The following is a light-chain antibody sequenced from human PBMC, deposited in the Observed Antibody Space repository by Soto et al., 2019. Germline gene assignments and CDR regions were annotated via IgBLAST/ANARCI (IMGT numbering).Light chain of an antibody. J-gene: IGKJ5*01. Sequence: EIVMTQSPVTPSVSPGERAPLSLRASQSISSNLAWYQQKPGQAPRPLIYGASSRATGIPDRFSGSGSGTDFTLTISRLETEDFAVFFCQQYGSSEIIVGQGTRREIK. CDR3: QQYGSSEII. CDR2: GAS. CDR1: QSISSN. V-gene: IGKV3-20*01.